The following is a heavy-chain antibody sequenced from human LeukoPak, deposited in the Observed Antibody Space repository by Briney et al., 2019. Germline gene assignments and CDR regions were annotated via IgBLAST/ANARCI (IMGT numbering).Heavy chain of an antibody. CDR1: GGSISSGGYY. CDR3: ARDGCTNGVCRFDY. D-gene: IGHD2-8*01. J-gene: IGHJ4*02. V-gene: IGHV4-31*03. CDR2: IYYSGST. Sequence: PSETLSLTCIVSGGSISSGGYYWSWIRQHPGKGLEWIGYIYYSGSTYYNPSLKSRVTISVDTSKNQFSLKLSSVTAADTAVYYCARDGCTNGVCRFDYWGQGTLVTVSS.